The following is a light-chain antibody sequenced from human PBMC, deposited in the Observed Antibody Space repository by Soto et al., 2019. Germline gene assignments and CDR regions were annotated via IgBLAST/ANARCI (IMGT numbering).Light chain of an antibody. V-gene: IGKV3-15*01. CDR3: QQYNKWPLIT. CDR1: QSVSNN. J-gene: IGKJ5*01. CDR2: GAS. Sequence: TVMTQSPATLSVSPGERATLSCRASQSVSNNLAWYQQKRGQAPRLLIYGASTRATGIPARFSGSGSGTEFTLIISSLQSEDFAVYYCQQYNKWPLITFGQGTRLEIK.